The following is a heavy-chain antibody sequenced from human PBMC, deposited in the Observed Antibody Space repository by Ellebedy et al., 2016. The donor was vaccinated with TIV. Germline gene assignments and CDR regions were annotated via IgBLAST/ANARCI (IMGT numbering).Heavy chain of an antibody. CDR3: ASENRRDGYNWGGLGY. V-gene: IGHV3-30*04. Sequence: GGSLRLXXAASGFTFSSYAMHWVRQAPGKGLEWVAVISYDGSNKYYADSVKGRFTISRDNSKNTLYLQMNSLRAEDTAVYYCASENRRDGYNWGGLGYWGQGTLVTVSS. CDR2: ISYDGSNK. J-gene: IGHJ4*02. CDR1: GFTFSSYA. D-gene: IGHD5-24*01.